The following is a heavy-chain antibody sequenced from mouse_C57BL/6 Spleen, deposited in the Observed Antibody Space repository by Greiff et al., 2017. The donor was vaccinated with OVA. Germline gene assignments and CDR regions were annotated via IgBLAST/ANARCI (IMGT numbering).Heavy chain of an antibody. CDR1: GYTFTSYW. Sequence: VQLQQPGAELVKPGASVKVSCKASGYTFTSYWMHWVKQRPGQGLEWLGRLHPSDSATNYNQKFKGKATLTVDKSSSTAYMQLSSLTSEDSAVYYCATPLNYYGSSYGYYDDWGQGTTLTVSS. V-gene: IGHV1-74*01. CDR3: ATPLNYYGSSYGYYDD. J-gene: IGHJ2*01. CDR2: LHPSDSAT. D-gene: IGHD1-1*01.